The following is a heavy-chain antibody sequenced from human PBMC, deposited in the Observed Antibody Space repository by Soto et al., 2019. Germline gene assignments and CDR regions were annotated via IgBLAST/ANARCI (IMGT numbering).Heavy chain of an antibody. V-gene: IGHV3-30*18. CDR2: ISYDGSNK. D-gene: IGHD6-19*01. Sequence: HPGGSLRLSCAASGFTFSSYGMHWVRQAPGKGLEGVAVISYDGSNKYYADSVKGRFTISRDNSKNTLYLQMNRLRADDTAVYYCAKVGGWFSWYYGMDVWGQGTTVTVSS. CDR1: GFTFSSYG. J-gene: IGHJ6*02. CDR3: AKVGGWFSWYYGMDV.